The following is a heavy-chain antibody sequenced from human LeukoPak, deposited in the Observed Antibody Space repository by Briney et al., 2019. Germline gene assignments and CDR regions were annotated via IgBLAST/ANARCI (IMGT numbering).Heavy chain of an antibody. D-gene: IGHD1-14*01. V-gene: IGHV1-3*04. J-gene: IGHJ4*02. CDR1: GYTFTGYY. Sequence: ASVKVSCKASGYTFTGYYMHWVRQAPGQRLEWMGWINTGNGNTKYSERFQGRVTITRDTSASTAYMDLSSLRSEDTAVYYCARDTFGTSRPSDSWGQGTLVTVSS. CDR3: ARDTFGTSRPSDS. CDR2: INTGNGNT.